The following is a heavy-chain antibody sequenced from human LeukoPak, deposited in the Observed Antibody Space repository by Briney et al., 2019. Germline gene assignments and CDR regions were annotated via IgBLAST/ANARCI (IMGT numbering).Heavy chain of an antibody. CDR3: TTALLRYFDWLEY. Sequence: GGSLRLSCATSGFTFSSYAMTWVRQAPGKGLEWVSRISSDDGDNKYYADSVMGRFTMSRDNSKNTLYLQMNSLKTEDTAVYYCTTALLRYFDWLEYWGQGTLVTVSS. CDR1: GFTFSSYA. J-gene: IGHJ4*02. CDR2: ISSDDGDNK. V-gene: IGHV3-23*01. D-gene: IGHD3-9*01.